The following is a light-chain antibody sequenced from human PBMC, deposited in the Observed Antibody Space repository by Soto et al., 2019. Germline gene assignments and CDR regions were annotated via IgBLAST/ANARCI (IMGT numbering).Light chain of an antibody. CDR2: AAS. CDR3: QQYYSYPWT. J-gene: IGKJ1*01. Sequence: AIRMTQSPSSLSASTGDRVTITCRASQGVSNYLAWYQQKPGKAPKVLIHAASTLQGGVPSRFSGSGSGTDFTLTISRLQSEDFATYYCQQYYSYPWTFGQGTKVDIK. V-gene: IGKV1-8*01. CDR1: QGVSNY.